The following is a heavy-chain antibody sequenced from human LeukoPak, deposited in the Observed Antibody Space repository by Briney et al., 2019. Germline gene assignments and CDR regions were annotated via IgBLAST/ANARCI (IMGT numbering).Heavy chain of an antibody. D-gene: IGHD3-22*01. J-gene: IGHJ4*02. CDR2: SSGSCGST. V-gene: IGHV3-23*01. CDR3: AKVDEYDSSGYYYDQVRINDY. Sequence: GGSLRLSCAASGFTFSSYAMSWVRQAPGKGLEWVSASSGSCGSTYYADSVKGRFTISRDNSKNTLYLQMNSLRAEDTAVYYCAKVDEYDSSGYYYDQVRINDYWGQGTLVTVSS. CDR1: GFTFSSYA.